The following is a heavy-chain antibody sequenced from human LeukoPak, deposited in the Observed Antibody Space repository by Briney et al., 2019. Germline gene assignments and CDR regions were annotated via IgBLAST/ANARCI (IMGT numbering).Heavy chain of an antibody. CDR3: AREGGGSGSYYDY. CDR1: GYTFTSYG. CDR2: INPKSGGT. Sequence: ASVKVSCKASGYTFTSYGISWVRQVPGQGLEWMGRINPKSGGTNHAQKFQGRVTMTRDTSISTAYMELSSLRSDDTAVYYCAREGGGSGSYYDYWGQGTLVTVSS. D-gene: IGHD1-26*01. V-gene: IGHV1-2*06. J-gene: IGHJ4*02.